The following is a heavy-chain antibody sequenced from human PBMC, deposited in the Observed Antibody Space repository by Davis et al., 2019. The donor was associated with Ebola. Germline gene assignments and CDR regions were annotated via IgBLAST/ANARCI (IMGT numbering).Heavy chain of an antibody. V-gene: IGHV1-3*01. Sequence: AASVKVSCKASGYTFTIYSMHWVRQAPGQRFEWMGWINAGNGDTKYSQKFQGRVTITRGTSASTAYMELSSLRSEDTAVYYCARESYGYTSGLRTPHWFDPWGQGTLVTVSS. J-gene: IGHJ5*02. CDR2: INAGNGDT. D-gene: IGHD6-19*01. CDR1: GYTFTIYS. CDR3: ARESYGYTSGLRTPHWFDP.